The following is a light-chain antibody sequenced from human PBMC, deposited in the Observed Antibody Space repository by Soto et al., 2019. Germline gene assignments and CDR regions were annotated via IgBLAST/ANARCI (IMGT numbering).Light chain of an antibody. Sequence: EIVLTQSPGTLSLSPGETATLSCRASQSVSSSYLAWYQQKPGQAPRLLIYGASSRATGIPDRFSGSGSGTDFTLTISRLEPDDFATYYCQQYNSYSSWTFGQGTKVDIK. J-gene: IGKJ1*01. CDR3: QQYNSYSSWT. CDR2: GAS. V-gene: IGKV3-20*01. CDR1: QSVSSSY.